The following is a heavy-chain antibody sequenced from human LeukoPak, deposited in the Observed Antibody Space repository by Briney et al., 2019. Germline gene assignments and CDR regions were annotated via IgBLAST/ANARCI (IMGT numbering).Heavy chain of an antibody. Sequence: ASVKVSCKASGGTFSSYAISWVRQAPGQGLEWMGWISAYNGNTNYAQKLQGRVTMTTDTSTSTAYMELRSLRSDDTAVYYCARDSYYYDSSGYYPHYFDYWGQGTLVTVSS. D-gene: IGHD3-22*01. CDR2: ISAYNGNT. CDR1: GGTFSSYA. J-gene: IGHJ4*02. V-gene: IGHV1-18*01. CDR3: ARDSYYYDSSGYYPHYFDY.